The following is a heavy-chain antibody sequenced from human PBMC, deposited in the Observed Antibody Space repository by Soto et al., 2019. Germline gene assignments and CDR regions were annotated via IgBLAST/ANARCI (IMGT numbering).Heavy chain of an antibody. D-gene: IGHD5-12*01. J-gene: IGHJ6*02. V-gene: IGHV5-51*01. Sequence: GESLKISCKGSGYSFTSYWIGWVRQMPGKGLEWMGIIYPGDSDTRYSPSFQGQVTISADKSISTAYLQWSSLKASDTAMYYCARFPSRYSGYDENYYYYGMDVWGQGTTVTVSS. CDR2: IYPGDSDT. CDR1: GYSFTSYW. CDR3: ARFPSRYSGYDENYYYYGMDV.